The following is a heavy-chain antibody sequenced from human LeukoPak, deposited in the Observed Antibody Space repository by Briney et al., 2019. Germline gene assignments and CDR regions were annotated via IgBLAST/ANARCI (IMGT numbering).Heavy chain of an antibody. J-gene: IGHJ4*02. CDR1: GFSFKDYW. Sequence: GGSLRLSCAASGFSFKDYWMHWIRQDPEKGLVWVSRINGDETSKIYADYVKGRFTISRDNAKNTLYLQMNSLSAEDTAVYFCARDRAERNWTYHTLFDYWGQGTPVTVSS. D-gene: IGHD1-7*01. CDR3: ARDRAERNWTYHTLFDY. V-gene: IGHV3-74*01. CDR2: INGDETSK.